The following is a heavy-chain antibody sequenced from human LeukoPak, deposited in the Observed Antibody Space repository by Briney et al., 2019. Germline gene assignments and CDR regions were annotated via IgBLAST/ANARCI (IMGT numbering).Heavy chain of an antibody. CDR3: AKPAFTMIIVGNFDY. Sequence: GSLRLSCAASGFTFSSYAMNWVRQAPGKGLEWVSGISGSGDSTYYADSVKGRFTISRDNSKNTLYLQMNSLRAEDTAVYYCAKPAFTMIIVGNFDYWGQGTLVTVSS. D-gene: IGHD3-22*01. J-gene: IGHJ4*02. CDR1: GFTFSSYA. V-gene: IGHV3-23*01. CDR2: ISGSGDST.